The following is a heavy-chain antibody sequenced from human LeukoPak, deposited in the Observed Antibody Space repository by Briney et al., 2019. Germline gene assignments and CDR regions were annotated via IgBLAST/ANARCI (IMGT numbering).Heavy chain of an antibody. CDR3: AREESWFGELFPSRFDY. Sequence: GGSLRLSCAASGFTFSSYSMNWVRQAPGKGLEWVSSISSSSYIYYADSVKGRFTISRDNAKNSLYLQMNSLRAEDTAVYYCAREESWFGELFPSRFDYWGQGTLVTVSS. CDR2: ISSSSYI. D-gene: IGHD3-10*01. CDR1: GFTFSSYS. J-gene: IGHJ4*02. V-gene: IGHV3-21*01.